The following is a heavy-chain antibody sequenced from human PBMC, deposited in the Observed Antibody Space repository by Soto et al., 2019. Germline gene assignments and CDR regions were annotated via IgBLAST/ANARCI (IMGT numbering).Heavy chain of an antibody. V-gene: IGHV1-18*01. J-gene: IGHJ4*02. D-gene: IGHD1-26*01. CDR2: ISAYNGNT. CDR3: ARDSRSYRRGPPIGY. CDR1: GGTFSSYA. Sequence: GASVKVSCKASGGTFSSYAISWVRQAPGQGLEWMGWISAYNGNTNYAQKLQGRVTMTTDTSTSTAYMELRSLRSDDTAVYYCARDSRSYRRGPPIGYWGQGTLVTVSS.